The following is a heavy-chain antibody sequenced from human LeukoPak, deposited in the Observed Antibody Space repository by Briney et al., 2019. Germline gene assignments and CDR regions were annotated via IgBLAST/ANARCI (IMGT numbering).Heavy chain of an antibody. V-gene: IGHV3-30-3*01. D-gene: IGHD4-23*01. CDR2: ISYDGSNK. CDR3: AREPPENYGGSSYYYYGMDV. J-gene: IGHJ6*02. CDR1: GFTFSSYA. Sequence: GGSLRLSCAASGFTFSSYAMHWVRQAPGKGLEWVAVISYDGSNKYYADSVKGRFTISRDNSKNTLYLQMNSLRAEDTAVYYCAREPPENYGGSSYYYYGMDVWGQGTTVTVSS.